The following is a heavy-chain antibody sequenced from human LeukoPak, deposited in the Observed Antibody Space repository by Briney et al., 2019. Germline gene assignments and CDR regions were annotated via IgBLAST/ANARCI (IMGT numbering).Heavy chain of an antibody. J-gene: IGHJ4*02. V-gene: IGHV6-1*01. D-gene: IGHD1-7*01. CDR1: GDSVSSNTAA. Sequence: SQTLSLTCAISGDSVSSNTAAWNWLRQSPSRGLEWLGRTYYRSKWVYDYAVTVKSRITINPDTSKNQFSLQLNSVTPEDTAVYYCASTHNSNYWIDYWGQGTLVTVSS. CDR3: ASTHNSNYWIDY. CDR2: TYYRSKWVY.